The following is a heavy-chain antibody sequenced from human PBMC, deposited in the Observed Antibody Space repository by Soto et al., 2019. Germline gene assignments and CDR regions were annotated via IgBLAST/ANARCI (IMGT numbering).Heavy chain of an antibody. CDR1: GYTFTSYG. CDR2: ISAYNGNT. V-gene: IGHV1-18*04. CDR3: ARDGRIVAVTAGRDYYYYGMDV. D-gene: IGHD2-2*01. Sequence: ASVKVSCKASGYTFTSYGISWVRQAPGQGLEWMGWISAYNGNTNYAQKLQGRVTMTTDTSTSTAYMELRSLRSDDTAVYYCARDGRIVAVTAGRDYYYYGMDVWGQGTTVTVSS. J-gene: IGHJ6*02.